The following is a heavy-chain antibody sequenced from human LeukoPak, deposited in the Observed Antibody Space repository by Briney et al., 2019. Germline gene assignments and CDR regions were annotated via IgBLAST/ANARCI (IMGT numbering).Heavy chain of an antibody. Sequence: SETLSLTCTVSGGSISSGDYYWSWIRQPPGKGLEWIGYIYYSGSTYNNPSLKSRVTISVDTSKNQFSLKLSSVTAADTAVYYCARDGYCSGGSCYYYYGMDVWGQGTTVTVSS. D-gene: IGHD2-15*01. CDR2: IYYSGST. CDR1: GGSISSGDYY. CDR3: ARDGYCSGGSCYYYYGMDV. V-gene: IGHV4-30-4*01. J-gene: IGHJ6*02.